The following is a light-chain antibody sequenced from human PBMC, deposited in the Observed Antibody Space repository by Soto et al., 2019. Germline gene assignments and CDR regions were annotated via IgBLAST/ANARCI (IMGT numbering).Light chain of an antibody. J-gene: IGLJ2*01. CDR1: SSDVGAYNY. V-gene: IGLV2-8*01. CDR2: EVS. Sequence: QSALTQPPSASGSPGQSVTISCTGTSSDVGAYNYVSWYQQHPGKAPKLIIYEVSTRPSGVPDRFSGSKSGNTASLTVSGLQAEDEADYYCSSSAGNNLVVFGGGTKLTVL. CDR3: SSSAGNNLVV.